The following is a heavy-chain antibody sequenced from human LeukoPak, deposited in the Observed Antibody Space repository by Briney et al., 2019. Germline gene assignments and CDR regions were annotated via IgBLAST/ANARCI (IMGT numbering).Heavy chain of an antibody. CDR2: IRFDGKNT. J-gene: IGHJ4*02. CDR1: GFTFSSYS. Sequence: GGSLRLSCAASGFTFSSYSMNWVRQAPGKGLEWVAYIRFDGKNTNYADSVKGRLTISRDNSKKTLYLQMNSLRAEDTAVYYCARTERGDYWGQGTLVTVSS. CDR3: ARTERGDY. D-gene: IGHD1-14*01. V-gene: IGHV3-30*02.